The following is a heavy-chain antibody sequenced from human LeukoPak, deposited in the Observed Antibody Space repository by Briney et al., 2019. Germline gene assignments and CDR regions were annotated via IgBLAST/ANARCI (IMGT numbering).Heavy chain of an antibody. D-gene: IGHD1-26*01. CDR2: IIPIFGTA. Sequence: ASVKVSCKASGGTFSSYAISWVRQAPGQGLEWMGGIIPIFGTANYAQKFQGRVTITADESTSTAYMELSSLRSEDTAVYYCARDIVGATVWYFDLWGRGTLVTVSS. CDR1: GGTFSSYA. CDR3: ARDIVGATVWYFDL. J-gene: IGHJ2*01. V-gene: IGHV1-69*13.